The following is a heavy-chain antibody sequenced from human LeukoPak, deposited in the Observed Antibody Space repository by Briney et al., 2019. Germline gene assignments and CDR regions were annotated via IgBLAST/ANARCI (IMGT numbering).Heavy chain of an antibody. J-gene: IGHJ4*02. CDR2: ISSDGSIK. D-gene: IGHD4-17*01. Sequence: RSGGSLRLSCAASGFTFSSYAMSWVRQAPGKGLEWVSVISSDGSIKYYGDSVEGRFTISRDNSKNTLYLQMNSLRAEDTAMYYCARGADYGDYPRVFDSWGQGTLVTVSS. CDR1: GFTFSSYA. CDR3: ARGADYGDYPRVFDS. V-gene: IGHV3-30*03.